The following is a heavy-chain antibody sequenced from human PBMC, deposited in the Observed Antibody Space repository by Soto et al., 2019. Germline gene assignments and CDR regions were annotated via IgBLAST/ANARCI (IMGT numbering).Heavy chain of an antibody. D-gene: IGHD2-15*01. Sequence: QVQLQQWGAGLLKPSETLSLTCVVYGGSFSGYYWSWIRQPPGKGLEWIGEINHSGSTNYNPSLESRVTISVDTSKNQFSLKLSSVTAADAAVYYCARGFRFCSGGSCYSGWFDPWGQGPLVTVSS. J-gene: IGHJ5*02. CDR1: GGSFSGYY. CDR3: ARGFRFCSGGSCYSGWFDP. V-gene: IGHV4-34*01. CDR2: INHSGST.